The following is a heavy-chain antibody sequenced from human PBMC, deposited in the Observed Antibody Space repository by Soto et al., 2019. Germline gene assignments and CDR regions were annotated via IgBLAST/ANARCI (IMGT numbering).Heavy chain of an antibody. V-gene: IGHV3-23*01. Sequence: EVQLLESGGGLVQPGGSLRLSCAASGFTFSAYAMGWVRQAPGKGLEWVSTIHGGGGATHYADSVKGRFTISRDDSKKTQYSQINSLRAHDTAVYYCAKFEGHPLEYWYLDFWGRGTLVTVSS. J-gene: IGHJ2*01. CDR2: IHGGGGAT. CDR1: GFTFSAYA. CDR3: AKFEGHPLEYWYLDF. D-gene: IGHD1-1*01.